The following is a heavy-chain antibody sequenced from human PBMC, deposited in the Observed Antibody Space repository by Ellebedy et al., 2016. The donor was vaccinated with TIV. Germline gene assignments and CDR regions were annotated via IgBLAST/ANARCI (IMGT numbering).Heavy chain of an antibody. J-gene: IGHJ3*02. CDR1: GYTFTSYY. CDR2: INPSGGSS. D-gene: IGHD5-24*01. Sequence: AASVKVSCKASGYTFTSYYMHWVRQAPGQGPEWMGLINPSGGSSSYAQKFQDRVTVTRDTSTSTVYMELNNIRFEDTAVYFCARGRTPSPSGDGSSWDAFDIWGQGTAVTVSS. V-gene: IGHV1-46*01. CDR3: ARGRTPSPSGDGSSWDAFDI.